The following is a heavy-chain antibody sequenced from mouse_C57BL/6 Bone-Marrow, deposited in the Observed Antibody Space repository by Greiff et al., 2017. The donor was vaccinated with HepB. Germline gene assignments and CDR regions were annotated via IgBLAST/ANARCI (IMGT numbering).Heavy chain of an antibody. D-gene: IGHD2-2*01. CDR1: GYTFTSYW. V-gene: IGHV1-55*01. CDR2: IYPGRGST. J-gene: IGHJ3*01. CDR3: ARRWLRRVAD. Sequence: QVQLQQPGAELVKPGASVKMSCKASGYTFTSYWITWVKQRPGQGLEWIGDIYPGRGSTNYNEKFKRKATLTVDTSSSTAYMQLSSLTSEDAAVYYWARRWLRRVADWGQGTLVTVSA.